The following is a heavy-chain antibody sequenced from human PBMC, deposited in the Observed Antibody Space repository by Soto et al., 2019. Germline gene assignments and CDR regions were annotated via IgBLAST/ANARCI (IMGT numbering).Heavy chain of an antibody. CDR2: INHSGSS. Sequence: SETVSLSCXVHGGSFSGFYWTWIRQPPGKGLEWIGEINHSGSSNYNPPLKSRVTMSLDTSRNQFSLSLNSVTAADTAVYYCARMAGPWYFDLWGRGTLVTVSS. V-gene: IGHV4-34*01. CDR3: ARMAGPWYFDL. J-gene: IGHJ2*01. CDR1: GGSFSGFY.